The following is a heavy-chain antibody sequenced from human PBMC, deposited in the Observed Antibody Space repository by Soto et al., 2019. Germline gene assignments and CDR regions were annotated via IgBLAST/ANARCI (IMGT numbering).Heavy chain of an antibody. Sequence: SETLSLTCTVSGGSISSYYWSWIRQPPGKGLEWIGYIYYSGSTYYNPSLKGRVTISVDTSKNQFSLKLSSVTAADTAVYYCARGIAAARTAWFDPWGQGTLVTVSS. D-gene: IGHD6-13*01. J-gene: IGHJ5*02. CDR2: IYYSGST. V-gene: IGHV4-59*08. CDR3: ARGIAAARTAWFDP. CDR1: GGSISSYY.